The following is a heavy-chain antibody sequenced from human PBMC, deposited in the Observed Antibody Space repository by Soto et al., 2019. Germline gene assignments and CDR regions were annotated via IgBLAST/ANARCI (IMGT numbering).Heavy chain of an antibody. Sequence: QVQLVESGGGVVQPGMSLSLSCAASGFTFSNYGMHWVRQAPGKGLEWVTLISNDGSNKIYADSVKGRFTISRDNSKNTLYLQMTRLKTEDTAVYYCAKDWADTGTYNFDYWGQGTLVTVSS. D-gene: IGHD1-26*01. CDR1: GFTFSNYG. CDR2: ISNDGSNK. CDR3: AKDWADTGTYNFDY. J-gene: IGHJ4*02. V-gene: IGHV3-30*18.